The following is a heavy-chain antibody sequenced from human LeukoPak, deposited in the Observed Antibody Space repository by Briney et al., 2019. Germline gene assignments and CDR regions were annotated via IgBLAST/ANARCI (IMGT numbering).Heavy chain of an antibody. CDR2: IKQDGSEK. CDR1: GFTFSTYL. J-gene: IGHJ4*02. CDR3: ARDSSSPT. D-gene: IGHD6-19*01. V-gene: IGHV3-7*03. Sequence: GGSLRLSCAASGFTFSTYLMGWVRQAPGKGLEWVANIKQDGSEKYYVDSVKGRFTISRDNAKNSLYLQMNSLRAEDTAVYYCARDSSSPTWGQGTLVTVSS.